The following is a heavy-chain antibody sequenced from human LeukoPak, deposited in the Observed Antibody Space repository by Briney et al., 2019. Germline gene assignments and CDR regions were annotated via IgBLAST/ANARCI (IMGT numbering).Heavy chain of an antibody. CDR3: ARDCGYSSSCGFDY. J-gene: IGHJ4*02. Sequence: PGGSLRLSCAASGFTFSSYAMSWVRQAPGKGLEWVSVIYSGGSTYYADSVKGRFTISRDNSKNTLYLQMNSLRAEDTAVYYCARDCGYSSSCGFDYWGQGTLVTVSS. CDR1: GFTFSSYA. D-gene: IGHD6-13*01. CDR2: IYSGGST. V-gene: IGHV3-23*03.